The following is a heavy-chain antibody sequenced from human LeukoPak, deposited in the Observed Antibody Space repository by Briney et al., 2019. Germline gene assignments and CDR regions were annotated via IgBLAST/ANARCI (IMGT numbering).Heavy chain of an antibody. V-gene: IGHV3-66*02. CDR1: GFTDSSNY. D-gene: IGHD2-2*01. Sequence: PGGSLRLSCAASGFTDSSNYMSWVRQDPGKGLEWVSVIYSGGSTYYADSVKGRFTISRDNSKNTLYLQMNSLRAEDTAVYYCARDLRDIVVVPAGSYYYYYGMDVWGQGTTVTVSS. CDR3: ARDLRDIVVVPAGSYYYYYGMDV. J-gene: IGHJ6*02. CDR2: IYSGGST.